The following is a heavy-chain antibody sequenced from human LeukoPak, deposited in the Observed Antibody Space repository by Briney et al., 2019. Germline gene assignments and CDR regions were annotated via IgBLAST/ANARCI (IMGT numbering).Heavy chain of an antibody. CDR1: GASIHDDH. CDR3: GRNFEASSTWYTQY. CDR2: VYYRGSA. Sequence: PSETLSLTCTVSGASIHDDHFTWIRQPPGRGLEWIGFVYYRGSAKYNPSLESRVTISVDTSKKQISLILKSVTAADTAVYYCGRNFEASSTWYTQYWGQGSLVTVSS. V-gene: IGHV4-59*12. J-gene: IGHJ4*02. D-gene: IGHD2-2*01.